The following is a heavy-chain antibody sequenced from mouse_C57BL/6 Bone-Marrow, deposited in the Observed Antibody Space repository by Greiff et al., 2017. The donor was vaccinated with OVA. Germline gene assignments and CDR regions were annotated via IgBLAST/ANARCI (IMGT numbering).Heavy chain of an antibody. Sequence: VQLQQPGAELVKPGASVTMSCKASGYTFTSYWITWVKQRPGQGLEWIGDIYPGSGSTNYNEKFKSKATLTVDTSSSTAYLQLSSLTSEDSAVYYCARVRSTMVTPFDYWGQGTTLTVSS. V-gene: IGHV1-55*01. D-gene: IGHD2-2*01. CDR2: IYPGSGST. J-gene: IGHJ2*01. CDR1: GYTFTSYW. CDR3: ARVRSTMVTPFDY.